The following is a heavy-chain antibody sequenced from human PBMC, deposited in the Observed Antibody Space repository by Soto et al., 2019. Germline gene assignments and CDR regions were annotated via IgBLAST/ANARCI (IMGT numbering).Heavy chain of an antibody. D-gene: IGHD6-19*01. CDR2: IYYSGST. CDR3: ARQGSSGWDENAFDI. V-gene: IGHV4-39*01. J-gene: IGHJ3*02. CDR1: GGSISSSSYY. Sequence: PSETLSLTCTVSGGSISSSSYYWGWIRQPPGKGLEWIGSIYYSGSTYYNPSLKSRVTISVDTSKNQFSLKLSSVTAADTAVYYCARQGSSGWDENAFDIWGQGTMVTVSS.